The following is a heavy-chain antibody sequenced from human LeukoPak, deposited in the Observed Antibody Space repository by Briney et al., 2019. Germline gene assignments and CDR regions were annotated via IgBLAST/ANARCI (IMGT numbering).Heavy chain of an antibody. J-gene: IGHJ4*02. D-gene: IGHD3-3*01. V-gene: IGHV4-34*01. CDR3: ARVKRGDPTLRFLEWLLPYYFDY. CDR2: FNHSGST. CDR1: GGSFSGYY. Sequence: SETLSLTCAVYGGSFSGYYWSWIRQPPGKGLEWIGEFNHSGSTNYNPSLKSRVTISVDTSKNQFSLKLSSVTAADTAVYYCARVKRGDPTLRFLEWLLPYYFDYWGQGTLVTVSS.